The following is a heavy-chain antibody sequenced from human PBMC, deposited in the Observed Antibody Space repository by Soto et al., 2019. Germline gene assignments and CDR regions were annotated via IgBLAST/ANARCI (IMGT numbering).Heavy chain of an antibody. CDR2: IYYSGST. Sequence: PSETLSLTCTVSGGSISSSSFHWGWIRQPPGKGLEWIGNIYYSGSTYYNPSLKSRVTISVDTSKNQFSLKLSSVTAADTAVYYCARPLYSYGPMDVWGQGTTVTV. CDR3: ARPLYSYGPMDV. CDR1: GGSISSSSFH. J-gene: IGHJ6*02. D-gene: IGHD5-18*01. V-gene: IGHV4-39*07.